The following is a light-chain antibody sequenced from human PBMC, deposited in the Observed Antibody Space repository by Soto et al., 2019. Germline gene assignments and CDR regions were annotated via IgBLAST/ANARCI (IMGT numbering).Light chain of an antibody. CDR1: QSLLHSNGYTY. CDR3: MQGLQTFYT. CDR2: LGF. V-gene: IGKV2-28*01. Sequence: DIVMTQSPLSLPVTPGEPASISCRSSQSLLHSNGYTYLDWYLQKPGQSPQLLIYLGFNRASGVPDRFSDSGSGTDFTLKISRVEAEDVWVYYCMQGLQTFYTFGQGTKLEIK. J-gene: IGKJ2*01.